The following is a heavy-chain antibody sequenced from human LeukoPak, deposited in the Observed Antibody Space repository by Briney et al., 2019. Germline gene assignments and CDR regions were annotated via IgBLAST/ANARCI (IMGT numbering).Heavy chain of an antibody. D-gene: IGHD4-17*01. Sequence: WETLSLTCTVSGGSITSNTYYWGWIRQPQGKGLEGIVSIYYSGSTYYNPSLKSRVTISVDTSKNQFSLKLISVAAADTAVYYCARQVTVTTPYSFDYWGQGTLVTVSS. J-gene: IGHJ4*02. CDR1: GGSITSNTYY. CDR3: ARQVTVTTPYSFDY. CDR2: IYYSGST. V-gene: IGHV4-39*01.